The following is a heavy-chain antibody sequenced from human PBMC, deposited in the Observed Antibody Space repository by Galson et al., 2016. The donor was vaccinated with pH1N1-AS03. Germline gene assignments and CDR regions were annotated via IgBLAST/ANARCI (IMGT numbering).Heavy chain of an antibody. Sequence: SETLSLTCSVSGTSIGGDLWSWIRQSPGRGLEWIDHSLHNGNSIYNPSLKSRVTISVDTSTNEASLKLSSATAADTAFYYCARFQTVGGKFDFWGRGAQVTVSS. CDR3: ARFQTVGGKFDF. CDR2: SLHNGNS. J-gene: IGHJ4*02. V-gene: IGHV4-59*01. D-gene: IGHD1-26*01. CDR1: GTSIGGDL.